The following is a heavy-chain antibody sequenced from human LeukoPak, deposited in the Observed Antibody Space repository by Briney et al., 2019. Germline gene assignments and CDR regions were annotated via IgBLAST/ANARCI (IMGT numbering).Heavy chain of an antibody. CDR3: ARDHATGYFDY. J-gene: IGHJ4*02. V-gene: IGHV3-7*01. CDR1: GFTFSDYW. Sequence: GGSLRLSCAASGFTFSDYWMTWVRQAPGKGLQWVANIKEDGSEKYYVDSVEGRFTISRDNAKNSLFLQMNSLRVEDTAVYYCARDHATGYFDYWGQGALVTVSS. D-gene: IGHD2-15*01. CDR2: IKEDGSEK.